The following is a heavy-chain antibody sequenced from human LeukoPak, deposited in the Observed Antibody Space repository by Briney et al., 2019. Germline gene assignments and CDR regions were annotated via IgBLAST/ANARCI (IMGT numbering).Heavy chain of an antibody. CDR1: GFTSSSYG. Sequence: GGSLRLSRAASGFTSSSYGMHWVRQAPGKGLEWVAVIWYDGSNKYYADSVKGRFTISRDNSKNTLYLQMNSLRAEDTAVYYCARGIDAFDIWGQGTMVTVSS. CDR3: ARGIDAFDI. CDR2: IWYDGSNK. V-gene: IGHV3-33*01. J-gene: IGHJ3*02.